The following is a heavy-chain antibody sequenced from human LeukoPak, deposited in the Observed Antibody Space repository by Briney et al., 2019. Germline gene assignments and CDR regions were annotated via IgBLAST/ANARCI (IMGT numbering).Heavy chain of an antibody. J-gene: IGHJ4*02. V-gene: IGHV4-61*01. CDR3: ARGIGWLTDH. Sequence: PSETLSLTCTVSGGSVSSGTHFLNWIRQPPGKGLEWIGYIDYNGRTNYNPSLKSRVIISVDTSKNQFPLKLSSVTPTDTAVYYCARGIGWLTDHWGQGTLVTVSS. CDR2: IDYNGRT. CDR1: GGSVSSGTHF. D-gene: IGHD6-19*01.